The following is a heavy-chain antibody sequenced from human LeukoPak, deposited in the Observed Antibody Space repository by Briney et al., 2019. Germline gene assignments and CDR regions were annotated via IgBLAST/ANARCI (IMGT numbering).Heavy chain of an antibody. J-gene: IGHJ5*02. Sequence: SETLSLTCAVYGGSFSGYYWSWIRQPPGKGLEWIGEINHRGSTNYNPSLKSRVTISVDTSKNQFSLKLSSVTAADTAVYYCARVAAAYGYNWFDPWGQGTLVTVSS. CDR1: GGSFSGYY. CDR3: ARVAAAYGYNWFDP. CDR2: INHRGST. D-gene: IGHD4-17*01. V-gene: IGHV4-34*01.